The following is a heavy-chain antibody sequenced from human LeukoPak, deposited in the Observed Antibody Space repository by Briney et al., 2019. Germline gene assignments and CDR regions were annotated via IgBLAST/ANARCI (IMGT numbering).Heavy chain of an antibody. Sequence: SETLSLTCTVSGGSISSYYWSWIRQPAGKGLEWIGRIYNSGSTNYNPSLKSRVTTSVDTSKNQFSLKLSSVTAADTAVYYCARWYDFWSGPYYFDYWGQGTLVTVSS. J-gene: IGHJ4*02. CDR3: ARWYDFWSGPYYFDY. CDR2: IYNSGST. CDR1: GGSISSYY. D-gene: IGHD3-3*01. V-gene: IGHV4-4*07.